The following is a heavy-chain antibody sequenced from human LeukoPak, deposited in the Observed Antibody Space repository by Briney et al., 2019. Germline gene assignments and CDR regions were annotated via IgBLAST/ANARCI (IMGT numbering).Heavy chain of an antibody. Sequence: SVKVSCKASGGTFSSYAISWVRQAPGQGLEWMGRIIPILGIANYAQKFQDRVTITADKSTSTAYMELSSLRSEDTAVYYCARDRVESIAARPDYYYYGMDVWGQGTTVTVSS. CDR3: ARDRVESIAARPDYYYYGMDV. D-gene: IGHD6-6*01. V-gene: IGHV1-69*04. J-gene: IGHJ6*02. CDR2: IIPILGIA. CDR1: GGTFSSYA.